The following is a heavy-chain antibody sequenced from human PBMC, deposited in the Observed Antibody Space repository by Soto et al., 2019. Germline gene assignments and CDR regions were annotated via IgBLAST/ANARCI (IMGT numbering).Heavy chain of an antibody. D-gene: IGHD6-13*01. V-gene: IGHV3-23*01. Sequence: GGSLRLSCAASGFSFSSYPMSWAPQAPGRGLEWVSAISGSGGSTYYADSVKGRFTISRDNSKNTLYLQMSSLRAEDTAVYYCAKECYSSSWYYFDYWGQGTLVTVSS. J-gene: IGHJ4*02. CDR2: ISGSGGST. CDR3: AKECYSSSWYYFDY. CDR1: GFSFSSYP.